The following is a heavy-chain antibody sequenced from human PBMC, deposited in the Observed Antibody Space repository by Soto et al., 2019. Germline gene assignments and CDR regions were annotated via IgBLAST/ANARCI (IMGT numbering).Heavy chain of an antibody. V-gene: IGHV4-39*01. J-gene: IGHJ6*02. CDR2: IYFSGST. CDR1: GGSISSSSYY. CDR3: ASQASPYYYYGMDV. Sequence: QLQLQESGPGLVKPSETLSLTCTVSGGSISSSSYYWGWIRQPPGKGLEWIGSIYFSGSTYYNSSLKSRVTLSVDTSKNQFSLKLSSVTAADTAVYYCASQASPYYYYGMDVWGQGTTVTVSS.